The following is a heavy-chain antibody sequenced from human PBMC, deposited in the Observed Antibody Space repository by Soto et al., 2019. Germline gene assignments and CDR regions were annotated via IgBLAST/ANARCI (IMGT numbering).Heavy chain of an antibody. CDR2: ISYDGTNK. Sequence: GGSLRLSCAASGFSFSISPMHWVRQAPGKGPEWVALISYDGTNKFYADSVKGRFTISRDNSKSTLYLQVDSLRPEDAAVYYCSRDPKTSRGQHREFNYFDSWGQGTLGTVS. J-gene: IGHJ4*02. CDR3: SRDPKTSRGQHREFNYFDS. D-gene: IGHD2-2*01. V-gene: IGHV3-30-3*01. CDR1: GFSFSISP.